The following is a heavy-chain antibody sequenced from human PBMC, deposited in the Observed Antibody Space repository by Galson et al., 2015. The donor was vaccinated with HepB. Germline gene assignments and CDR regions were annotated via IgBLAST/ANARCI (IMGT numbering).Heavy chain of an antibody. J-gene: IGHJ4*02. CDR3: AKGASYYGSGQSDS. D-gene: IGHD3-10*01. CDR1: GFTFNNYA. V-gene: IGHV3-23*01. CDR2: LNGGGDRT. Sequence: SLRLSCAASGFTFNNYAMRWVRQTPEKGLDWVSSLNGGGDRTYYADSVKGRFTISRDDSKNTLYLQMNGLRVEDTAVYSCAKGASYYGSGQSDSWGQGTLVIVSS.